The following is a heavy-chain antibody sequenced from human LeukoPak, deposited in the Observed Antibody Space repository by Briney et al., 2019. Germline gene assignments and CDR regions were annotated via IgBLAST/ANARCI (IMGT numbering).Heavy chain of an antibody. J-gene: IGHJ4*02. CDR1: GFTFSSYG. Sequence: PGGSLRLSCAASGFTFSSYGMSWVRQAPGKGLEWVSAISGSGGSTYYADSVKGRFTISRDNSKNTLYLQMNSLRAEDTAVYYCAKDPHYYDSSGYYYVRGPLFDYWGQGTLVTVSS. CDR2: ISGSGGST. D-gene: IGHD3-22*01. V-gene: IGHV3-23*01. CDR3: AKDPHYYDSSGYYYVRGPLFDY.